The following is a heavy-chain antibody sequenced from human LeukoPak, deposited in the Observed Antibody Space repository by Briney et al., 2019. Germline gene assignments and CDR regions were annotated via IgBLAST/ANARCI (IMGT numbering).Heavy chain of an antibody. CDR1: GYTFTGYY. V-gene: IGHV1-2*02. Sequence: GASVKVSYKASGYTFTGYYMHWVRQAPGQGLEWMGWINPNSGGTNYAQKFQGRVTMTRDTSISTAYMELSRLRSDDTAVYYCARGLEIVGATTNWFDPWGQGTLVTVSS. CDR2: INPNSGGT. D-gene: IGHD1-26*01. J-gene: IGHJ5*02. CDR3: ARGLEIVGATTNWFDP.